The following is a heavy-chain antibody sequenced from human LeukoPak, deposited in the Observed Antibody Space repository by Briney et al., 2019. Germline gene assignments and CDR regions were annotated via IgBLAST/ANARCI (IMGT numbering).Heavy chain of an antibody. CDR2: ISSSSSTI. J-gene: IGHJ6*03. D-gene: IGHD3-3*01. V-gene: IGHV3-48*01. CDR1: GLTFSNYG. CDR3: ARAGWSGYNLVVYYMDV. Sequence: PGGSLRLSCAASGLTFSNYGMAWVRQAPGKGLEWVSYISSSSSTIYYADSVKGRFTISRDNAKNSLYLQMNSLRAEDTAVYYCARAGWSGYNLVVYYMDVWGKGTTVTVSS.